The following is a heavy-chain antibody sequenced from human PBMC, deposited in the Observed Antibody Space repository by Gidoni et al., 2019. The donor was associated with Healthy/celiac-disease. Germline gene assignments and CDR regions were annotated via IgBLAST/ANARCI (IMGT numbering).Heavy chain of an antibody. Sequence: EVQLVESGGGLVQPGGSLRLSCAASGFTFSSYWMSWVRQAPGKGLEWVANIKQDGSEKYYVDSVKGRFTISRDNAKNSLYLQMNSLRAEDTAVYYCAREGTIYRTNGVSTYYYYGMDVWGQGTTVTVSS. CDR3: AREGTIYRTNGVSTYYYYGMDV. J-gene: IGHJ6*02. CDR1: GFTFSSYW. D-gene: IGHD2-8*01. CDR2: IKQDGSEK. V-gene: IGHV3-7*03.